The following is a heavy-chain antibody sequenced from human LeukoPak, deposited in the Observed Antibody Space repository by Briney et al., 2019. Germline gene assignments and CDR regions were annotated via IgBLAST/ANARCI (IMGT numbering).Heavy chain of an antibody. CDR1: GGSISSSGYY. V-gene: IGHV4-39*01. J-gene: IGHJ6*02. D-gene: IGHD3-22*01. CDR2: IYYNGST. CDR3: SRSRYDSSSGYGMDV. Sequence: SGTLSLTCTVSGGSISSSGYYWGWIRQPPGKGLEWIGSIYYNGSTYYNPSLKSRVTISVDTPKNRFSLKLSSVTAADTAVYYCSRSRYDSSSGYGMDVWGQGTTVTVSS.